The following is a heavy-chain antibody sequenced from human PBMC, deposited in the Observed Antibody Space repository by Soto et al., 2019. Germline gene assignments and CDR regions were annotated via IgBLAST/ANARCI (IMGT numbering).Heavy chain of an antibody. V-gene: IGHV1-46*01. Sequence: ASVKVSCKASGYSFTSYYMHWVRQAHGQGLEWMGIINPSGGSTSYAQKFQGRVTMTRDTSTSTVYMELSSLRSEDTAVYYCARDLGYYDSSGYYHDAFDIWGQGTMVTVSS. CDR2: INPSGGST. J-gene: IGHJ3*02. CDR1: GYSFTSYY. CDR3: ARDLGYYDSSGYYHDAFDI. D-gene: IGHD3-22*01.